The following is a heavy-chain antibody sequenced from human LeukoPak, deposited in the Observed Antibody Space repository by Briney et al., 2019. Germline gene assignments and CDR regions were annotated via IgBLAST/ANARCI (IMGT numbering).Heavy chain of an antibody. CDR3: ARQDSCSGYVGGANAFDI. CDR2: ISSSGSTI. J-gene: IGHJ3*02. V-gene: IGHV3-48*03. D-gene: IGHD5-12*01. Sequence: PGGSLRLSCAASGFTFRSYEMNWVRQAPGKGLEWVSYISSSGSTIYLADSVKGRFTISRDNAKNSLFLQMNSLRAEDTALYYCARQDSCSGYVGGANAFDIWGQGTMVTVSS. CDR1: GFTFRSYE.